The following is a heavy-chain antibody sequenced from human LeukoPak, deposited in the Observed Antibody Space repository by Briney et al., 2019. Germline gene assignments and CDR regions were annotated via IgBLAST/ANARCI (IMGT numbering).Heavy chain of an antibody. Sequence: GGSLRLSCAASGFTFSSYGMHWVRQAPGKGLEWVAFIRYDGSNKYYADSVKGRFTISRDNSKNTLYLQMNSLRAEDTAVYYCARGHIVVGNWFDPWGQGTLVTVSS. CDR3: ARGHIVVGNWFDP. V-gene: IGHV3-30*02. D-gene: IGHD2-21*01. CDR2: IRYDGSNK. J-gene: IGHJ5*02. CDR1: GFTFSSYG.